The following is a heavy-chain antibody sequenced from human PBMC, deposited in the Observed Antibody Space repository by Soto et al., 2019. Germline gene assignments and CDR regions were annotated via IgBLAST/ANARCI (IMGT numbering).Heavy chain of an antibody. Sequence: PSETLSLTCTVSRGSISNYFWTWIRQPPGKGLEWIGYFYYSGSTYYNPSLKSRVTISVDTSKNQFSLKLSSVTAADTAVYYCAKGRNHPLLSWGQGTLVTVSS. V-gene: IGHV4-59*06. D-gene: IGHD2-15*01. CDR1: RGSISNYF. J-gene: IGHJ5*02. CDR3: AKGRNHPLLS. CDR2: FYYSGST.